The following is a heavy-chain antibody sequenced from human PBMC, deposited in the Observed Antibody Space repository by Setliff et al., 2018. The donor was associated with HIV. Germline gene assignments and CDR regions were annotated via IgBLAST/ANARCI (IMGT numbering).Heavy chain of an antibody. J-gene: IGHJ4*02. CDR2: IYYSGNT. CDR3: ARHLTTAVSPSYFDS. D-gene: IGHD3-9*01. V-gene: IGHV4-39*01. CDR1: GGSVSTTYY. Sequence: SSETLSLTCTVSGGSVSTTYYWGWIRQPPGKGLEWIASIYYSGNTYYNPSLKSRVTISIDTSKNQFSLKLSSVTAADTAVYYCARHLTTAVSPSYFDSWGQGTLVTVPQ.